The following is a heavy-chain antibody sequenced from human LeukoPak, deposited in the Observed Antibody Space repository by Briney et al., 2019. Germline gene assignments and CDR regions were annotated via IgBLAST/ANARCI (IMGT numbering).Heavy chain of an antibody. J-gene: IGHJ6*03. Sequence: GGSLRLSCAASGFTFSSYAMSWVRQAPGKGLEWVSAISGSGGSTYYADSVKGRFTISRDNSKNTLYLQMNSLRAEDTAVYYCAKGGGDVATPYYYYYMDVWGKGTTVTVSS. CDR3: AKGGGDVATPYYYYYMDV. CDR2: ISGSGGST. D-gene: IGHD2-21*01. CDR1: GFTFSSYA. V-gene: IGHV3-23*01.